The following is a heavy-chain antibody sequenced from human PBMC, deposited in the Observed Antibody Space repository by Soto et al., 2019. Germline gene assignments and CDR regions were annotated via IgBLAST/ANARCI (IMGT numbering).Heavy chain of an antibody. Sequence: PGGSLRLSCAAPGFTFGSYWMNWVRQAPGKGLVWVSRIDSDGSSTTYADSVKGRSTTSRDNAKNTLYLQMSSLRVEDTAVYYCARGRPYGMDVWGQGTTVTVSS. V-gene: IGHV3-74*01. J-gene: IGHJ6*02. CDR1: GFTFGSYW. CDR2: IDSDGSST. CDR3: ARGRPYGMDV.